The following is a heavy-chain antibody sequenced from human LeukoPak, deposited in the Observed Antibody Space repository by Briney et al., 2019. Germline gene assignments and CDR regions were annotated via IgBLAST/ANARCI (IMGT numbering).Heavy chain of an antibody. Sequence: EGSLRLSCAASGFTFSSYWMNWVRQAPGKGLVWVSRIASDGSSTTYADSVKGRFSISRDNAKNTLYLQMNSLRVEDTAAYYCARGRPHGNDYWGQGTLVTVSS. CDR2: IASDGSST. V-gene: IGHV3-74*01. J-gene: IGHJ4*02. D-gene: IGHD4-23*01. CDR1: GFTFSSYW. CDR3: ARGRPHGNDY.